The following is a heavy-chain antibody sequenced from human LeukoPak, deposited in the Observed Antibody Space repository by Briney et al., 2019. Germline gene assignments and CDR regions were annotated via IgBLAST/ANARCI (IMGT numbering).Heavy chain of an antibody. J-gene: IGHJ4*02. D-gene: IGHD2-15*01. CDR1: GFTFSSYA. Sequence: GGSLRLSCAASGFTFSSYAMTWVRQAPGKGLEWVSSITGTSGSTYYADSVKGRFTISRDNSKNTLYLQMNSLRAGDTAVYYCAKALPKAYCSSGSCYRGGPPYYFDYWGQGTLVTVSS. CDR3: AKALPKAYCSSGSCYRGGPPYYFDY. V-gene: IGHV3-23*01. CDR2: ITGTSGST.